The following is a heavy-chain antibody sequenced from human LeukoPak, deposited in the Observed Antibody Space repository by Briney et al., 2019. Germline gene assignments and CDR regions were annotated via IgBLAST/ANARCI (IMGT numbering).Heavy chain of an antibody. V-gene: IGHV1-18*01. CDR3: ARDKTDYYYDSSGYYYGDAFDI. CDR1: GYTFTSYG. J-gene: IGHJ3*02. Sequence: AASVKVSCKASGYTFTSYGISWVRQAPGQGLEWMGWTSGYNGNTVYAQKFQGRVTMTTDTSTSTAYMELRSLRSDDTAVYYCARDKTDYYYDSSGYYYGDAFDIWGQGTMVTVSS. D-gene: IGHD3-22*01. CDR2: TSGYNGNT.